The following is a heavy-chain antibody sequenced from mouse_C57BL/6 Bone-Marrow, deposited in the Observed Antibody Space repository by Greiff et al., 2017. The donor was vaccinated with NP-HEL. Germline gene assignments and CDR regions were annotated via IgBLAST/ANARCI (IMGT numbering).Heavy chain of an antibody. CDR2: ISSGGSYT. J-gene: IGHJ3*01. Sequence: EVMLVESGGDLVKPGGSLKLSCAASGFTFSSYGMSWVRQTPDKRLEWVATISSGGSYTYYPDSVKGRFTISRDNAKNTLYLQMSSLKAEDTAMYYCARQERPFAYWGQGTLVTVSA. CDR1: GFTFSSYG. CDR3: ARQERPFAY. V-gene: IGHV5-6*01. D-gene: IGHD1-2*01.